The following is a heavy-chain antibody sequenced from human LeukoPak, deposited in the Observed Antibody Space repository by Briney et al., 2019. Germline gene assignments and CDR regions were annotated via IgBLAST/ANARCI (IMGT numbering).Heavy chain of an antibody. CDR1: GFSFSSYA. CDR2: ISSDGSNK. CDR3: AKFDC. V-gene: IGHV3-30*18. Sequence: SGGSLRLSCAASGFSFSSYAMHWVRQAPGKGLEWVAVISSDGSNKYYADSVKGRFSISRDNSENTLHLQMSSLRVEDTAVYYCAKFDCWGQGTLVTVSS. J-gene: IGHJ4*02.